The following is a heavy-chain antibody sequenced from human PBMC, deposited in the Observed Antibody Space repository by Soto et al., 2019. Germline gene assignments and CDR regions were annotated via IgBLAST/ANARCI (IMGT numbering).Heavy chain of an antibody. D-gene: IGHD5-12*01. CDR1: GGSIDTNGYY. V-gene: IGHV4-39*01. CDR3: ARAAGGYDVDY. Sequence: SETLSLTCTVSGGSIDTNGYYWAWIRQPPGKGLEWIGSISYSGTTYYNPSLKSRVTISVDTSKNQFSLRLSSVTAADTAVYYCARAAGGYDVDYWGQGTLVTVSS. CDR2: ISYSGTT. J-gene: IGHJ4*02.